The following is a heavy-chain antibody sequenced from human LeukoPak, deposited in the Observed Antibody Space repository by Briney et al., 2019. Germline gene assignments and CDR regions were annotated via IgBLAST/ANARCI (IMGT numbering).Heavy chain of an antibody. V-gene: IGHV1-2*02. CDR3: ASLPNYYDSSNPADY. D-gene: IGHD3-22*01. J-gene: IGHJ4*02. CDR1: GYTFTSYG. Sequence: ASVKVSCKASGYTFTSYGISWVRQAPGQGLEWMGWINPNSGGTNYAQKFQGRVTMTRDTSISTAYMELSRLRSDDTAVYYCASLPNYYDSSNPADYWGQGTLVTVSS. CDR2: INPNSGGT.